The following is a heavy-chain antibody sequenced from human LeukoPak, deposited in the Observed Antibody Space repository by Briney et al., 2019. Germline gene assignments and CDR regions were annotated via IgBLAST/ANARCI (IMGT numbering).Heavy chain of an antibody. D-gene: IGHD2-2*01. CDR1: GFTFSSYA. CDR3: AKDLFYGIVVVPAATPNYIFDY. Sequence: SGGSLRLSCAASGFTFSSYAMSWVRQAPGKGLEWVSAISGSGGSTYYADSVKGRFTISRDNSKNTLYLQMNSLRAEDTAVYYCAKDLFYGIVVVPAATPNYIFDYWGQGTLVTVSS. J-gene: IGHJ4*02. V-gene: IGHV3-23*01. CDR2: ISGSGGST.